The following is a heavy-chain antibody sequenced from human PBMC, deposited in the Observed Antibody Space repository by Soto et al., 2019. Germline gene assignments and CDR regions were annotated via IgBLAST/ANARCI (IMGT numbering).Heavy chain of an antibody. V-gene: IGHV4-34*01. D-gene: IGHD3-22*01. Sequence: PSETLSLTCAVYGGSFSGYYGSWIRQPPGKGLEWIGEINHSGTTNYNPSLKSRVTISADTSKNQFSLKLSSVTAADTAVYYCAREAYDSSGYRHFDPWGQGTLVTVSS. CDR3: AREAYDSSGYRHFDP. CDR1: GGSFSGYY. J-gene: IGHJ5*02. CDR2: INHSGTT.